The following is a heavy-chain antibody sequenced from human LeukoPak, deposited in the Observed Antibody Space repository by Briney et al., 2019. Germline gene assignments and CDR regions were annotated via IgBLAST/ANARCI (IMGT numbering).Heavy chain of an antibody. Sequence: GGSLRLSCAASGFTFSSYGMHWVRQAPGKGLEWVAIISYDGSNKYYADSVKGRFTISRDNPKNTLYLQMNSLRAGDTAVYYCAKDLAAGFGEFVDYWGQGTLVTVSS. CDR3: AKDLAAGFGEFVDY. CDR2: ISYDGSNK. V-gene: IGHV3-30*18. CDR1: GFTFSSYG. D-gene: IGHD3-10*01. J-gene: IGHJ4*02.